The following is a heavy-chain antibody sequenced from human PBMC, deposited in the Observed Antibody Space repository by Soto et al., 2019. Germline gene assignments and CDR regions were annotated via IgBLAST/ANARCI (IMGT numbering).Heavy chain of an antibody. CDR3: AREIYDIVVVTGGGWFDP. CDR1: GGTSSSYA. V-gene: IGHV1-69*12. Sequence: QVQLVQSGAEVKKPGSSVKVSCKASGGTSSSYAISWVRQAPGQGLEWMGGIIPIFGTANYAQKFQGRVTITADESTSTAYMELSSLRSEDTAVYYCAREIYDIVVVTGGGWFDPWGQGTLVTVSS. D-gene: IGHD2-21*02. CDR2: IIPIFGTA. J-gene: IGHJ5*02.